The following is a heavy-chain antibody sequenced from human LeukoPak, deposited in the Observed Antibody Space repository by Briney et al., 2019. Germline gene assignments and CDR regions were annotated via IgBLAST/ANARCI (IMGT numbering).Heavy chain of an antibody. D-gene: IGHD3-22*01. Sequence: PSETLSLTCTVSGGSIGNYYWSWIRQPPGKGLEWIGYIYYSGSTNYNPSLKSRVTISVDTPKNQFSLKLSSVTAADTAVYYCARDPAPNSSGYREDYFDSWGQGTLVTVSS. V-gene: IGHV4-59*01. J-gene: IGHJ4*02. CDR3: ARDPAPNSSGYREDYFDS. CDR2: IYYSGST. CDR1: GGSIGNYY.